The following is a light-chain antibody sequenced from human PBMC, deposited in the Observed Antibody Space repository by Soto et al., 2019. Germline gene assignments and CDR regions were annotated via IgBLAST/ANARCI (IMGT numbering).Light chain of an antibody. CDR2: DAS. CDR3: QQRSHWPPS. Sequence: EIVLTQSPATLSLSPGERATLSCRASQSVRSYLAWYQQKPGQAPRLLIYDASNRATGIPARFSSSGSGTDFTLSISSLEPEDFAVYYCQQRSHWPPSFGGGTKVEIK. CDR1: QSVRSY. V-gene: IGKV3-11*01. J-gene: IGKJ4*01.